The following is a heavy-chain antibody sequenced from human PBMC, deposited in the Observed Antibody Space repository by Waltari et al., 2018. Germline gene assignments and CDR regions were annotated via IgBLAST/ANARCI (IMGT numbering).Heavy chain of an antibody. CDR2: ISYDESNK. CDR3: ARGGGPSYGLSNSIDY. Sequence: QVQLVESGGGVVQPGRSLRLSCAASGFTFSSYAMHWVRQAPGKGLEWVAVISYDESNKYDADSVKGRFTISREKSKNTLYLQMNSLRVEDTAVYYCARGGGPSYGLSNSIDYWGQGTLVTVAS. D-gene: IGHD3-10*01. CDR1: GFTFSSYA. V-gene: IGHV3-30-3*01. J-gene: IGHJ4*02.